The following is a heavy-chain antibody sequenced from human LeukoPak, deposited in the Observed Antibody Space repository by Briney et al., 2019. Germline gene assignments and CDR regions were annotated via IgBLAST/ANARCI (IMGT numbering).Heavy chain of an antibody. CDR2: IDPDGSST. CDR1: GFTFSQYW. CDR3: AREHYSNYAPYFDY. D-gene: IGHD4-11*01. J-gene: IGHJ4*02. Sequence: GGSLRLSCEASGFTFSQYWMHWVRQAPGKGLVWVSRIDPDGSSTNYADSVKGRFTISRDNAKNTLYLQLNSLRAEDTAVYYCAREHYSNYAPYFDYRGQGTLVTVSS. V-gene: IGHV3-74*01.